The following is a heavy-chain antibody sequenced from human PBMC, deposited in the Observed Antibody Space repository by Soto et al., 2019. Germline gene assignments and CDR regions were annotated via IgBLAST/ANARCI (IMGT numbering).Heavy chain of an antibody. Sequence: SETLSLTCTFSVVSIRSYYWSWIRQPPGKGLEWIGYIYSSGSTNYNPSLKSRVTISVDTSKRQFSLKLSSVTAADTAVCYCARGGAAFDIWGRATMVIVSS. CDR1: VVSIRSYY. CDR3: ARGGAAFDI. D-gene: IGHD3-16*01. J-gene: IGHJ3*02. V-gene: IGHV4-59*01. CDR2: IYSSGST.